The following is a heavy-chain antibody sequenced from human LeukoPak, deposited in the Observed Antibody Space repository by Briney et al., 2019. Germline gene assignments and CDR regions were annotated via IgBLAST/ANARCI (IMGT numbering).Heavy chain of an antibody. CDR2: IYYSGTT. CDR1: GGSISSSRDY. J-gene: IGHJ5*02. Sequence: SETLSLTCSVSGGSISSSRDYWGWIRQPPGKGLEWIGTIYYSGTTYFNPSLKSQVTISVDSSKNQFSLKLSSVTAADTGVYYCARASGTAMVNRWFDPWGQGTLVTVSS. CDR3: ARASGTAMVNRWFDP. D-gene: IGHD5-18*01. V-gene: IGHV4-39*07.